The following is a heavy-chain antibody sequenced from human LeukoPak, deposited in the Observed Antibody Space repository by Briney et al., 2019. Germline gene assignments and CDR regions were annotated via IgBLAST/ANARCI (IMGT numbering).Heavy chain of an antibody. CDR3: ARATVVSPNY. J-gene: IGHJ4*02. Sequence: GGSLRLSCAASGFTFSSYAMTWVRQAPGKGLEWVSSISSSGGSTYYADSVRGRFTISRDNSKNTLYLQMNSLRAEDTAVYYCARATVVSPNYWGQGTLVTVSS. CDR1: GFTFSSYA. V-gene: IGHV3-23*01. CDR2: ISSSGGST. D-gene: IGHD4-23*01.